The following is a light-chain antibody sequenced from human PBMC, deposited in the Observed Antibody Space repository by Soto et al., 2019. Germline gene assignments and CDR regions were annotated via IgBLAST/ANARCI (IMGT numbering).Light chain of an antibody. CDR3: QQYNSFWT. Sequence: FQITQSPSSLSPSVLERFTITCQASQDISNYLNWYQQKLGKAPKLLIYDASNLETGVPSRFSGSGSGTEFSLTISSLQPDDSATYYCQQYNSFWTFGQGTKVDIK. CDR1: QDISNY. J-gene: IGKJ1*01. CDR2: DAS. V-gene: IGKV1-33*01.